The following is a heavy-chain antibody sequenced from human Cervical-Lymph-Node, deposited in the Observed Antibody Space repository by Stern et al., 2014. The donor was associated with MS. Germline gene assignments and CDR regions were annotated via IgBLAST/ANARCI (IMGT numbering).Heavy chain of an antibody. D-gene: IGHD3-3*01. CDR1: GGTFSSYA. V-gene: IGHV1-69*09. CDR3: ARDQGDFRVKGYGMDV. CDR2: IIPILGIA. J-gene: IGHJ6*02. Sequence: QVQLVQSGAEVKKPGSSVKVSCKASGGTFSSYAISWVRQAPGQGLEWMGRIIPILGIANYAQKFQGRVTITADKSTSTAYMELSSLRSEDTAVYYCARDQGDFRVKGYGMDVWGQGTTVTVSS.